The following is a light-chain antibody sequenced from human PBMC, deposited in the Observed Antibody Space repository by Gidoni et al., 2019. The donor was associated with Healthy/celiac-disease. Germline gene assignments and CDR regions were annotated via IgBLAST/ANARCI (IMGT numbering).Light chain of an antibody. J-gene: IGKJ5*01. CDR3: QQYYSYPRT. CDR2: AAS. Sequence: IRMTPSPSSFSASTGDRVTITCRASQGISSYLAWYQQKPGKAPKLLIYAASTLQSGVPSRFSGSGSGTDFTLTISGLQSEDFATYYCQQYYSYPRTFGQGTKLEIK. V-gene: IGKV1-8*01. CDR1: QGISSY.